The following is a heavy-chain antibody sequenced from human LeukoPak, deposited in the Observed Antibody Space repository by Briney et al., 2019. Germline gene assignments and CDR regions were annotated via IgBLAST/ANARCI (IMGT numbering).Heavy chain of an antibody. V-gene: IGHV3-48*01. CDR2: IFTGSSNTI. CDR1: GFTFSTYR. Sequence: PGGSLRLSCAASGFTFSTYRMHWVRQAPGKGLEWVSYIFTGSSNTIYYADSVKGRFTISRDNAKNSLYLQMNSLRAEDTAVYYCARGGGTYYFDYWGQGTLVTVSS. CDR3: ARGGGTYYFDY. J-gene: IGHJ4*02.